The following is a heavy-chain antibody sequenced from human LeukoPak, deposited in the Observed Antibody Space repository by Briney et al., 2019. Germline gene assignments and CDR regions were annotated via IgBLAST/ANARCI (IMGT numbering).Heavy chain of an antibody. J-gene: IGHJ6*02. CDR3: ARGPSSTMVRGVPTV. Sequence: SETLSLTCTVSGGSISSYYWSWIRQPPGKGLEWIGYIYYSGSTNYNPSLKSRVTISVDTSKNQFSLKLSSVTAADTAVYYCARGPSSTMVRGVPTVWGQGTTVTVSS. CDR2: IYYSGST. CDR1: GGSISSYY. D-gene: IGHD3-10*01. V-gene: IGHV4-59*01.